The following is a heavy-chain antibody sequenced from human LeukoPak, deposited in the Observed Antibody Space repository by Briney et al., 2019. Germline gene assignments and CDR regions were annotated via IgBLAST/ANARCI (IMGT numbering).Heavy chain of an antibody. CDR1: GFTFSSYG. D-gene: IGHD5-18*01. J-gene: IGHJ4*02. CDR3: ARRAGYTYAESDY. CDR2: ISSSSTYI. Sequence: MPGGSLRLSCAAPGFTFSSYGMHWVRQAPGKGLEWVSSISSSSTYIYYADSVRGRFTISRDNAKNSLYLQMNSLRAEDTAVYYCARRAGYTYAESDYWGQGTLVTVSS. V-gene: IGHV3-21*01.